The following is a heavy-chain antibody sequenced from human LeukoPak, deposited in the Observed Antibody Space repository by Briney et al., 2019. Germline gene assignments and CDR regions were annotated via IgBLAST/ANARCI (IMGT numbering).Heavy chain of an antibody. Sequence: SETLSLTCTVTGCSVSSGNYYWSWIRQPPGKGLEWVVDIFYSGSTKYSPSLKSRVTISVEMSKNQLSLKLSSVTAADTAVYYCAREGAGYYFDFWGQGTLVTVSS. CDR1: GCSVSSGNYY. J-gene: IGHJ4*02. D-gene: IGHD1-26*01. CDR2: IFYSGST. CDR3: AREGAGYYFDF. V-gene: IGHV4-61*01.